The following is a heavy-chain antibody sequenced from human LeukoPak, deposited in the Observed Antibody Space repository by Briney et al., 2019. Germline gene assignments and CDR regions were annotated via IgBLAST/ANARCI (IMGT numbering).Heavy chain of an antibody. Sequence: SETLSLTCAVYGGSFSGYYWSWIRQPPGKGLEWIGEINHSGSTNYNPSLKSRVTISVDTSKNQFSLKLSSVTAADTAVYYCAGGLGLVVIYPSYYYYGMEVWGKGTPVTVSS. CDR1: GGSFSGYY. J-gene: IGHJ6*04. CDR2: INHSGST. CDR3: AGGLGLVVIYPSYYYYGMEV. D-gene: IGHD3-22*01. V-gene: IGHV4-34*01.